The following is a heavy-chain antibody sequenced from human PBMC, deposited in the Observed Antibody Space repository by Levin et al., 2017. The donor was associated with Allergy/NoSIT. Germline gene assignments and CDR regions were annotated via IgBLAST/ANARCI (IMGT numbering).Heavy chain of an antibody. CDR3: ASLEVRYCTNGVCSTKGMDV. D-gene: IGHD2-8*01. Sequence: SPTLSLPCTVSGGSIRSYYWSWIRQPAGKGLEWIGRIYTSGSTNYNPSLKSRVTMSVDTSKNQFSLKLSSVTAADTAVYYCASLEVRYCTNGVCSTKGMDVWGQGTTVTVSS. V-gene: IGHV4-4*07. CDR1: GGSIRSYY. CDR2: IYTSGST. J-gene: IGHJ6*02.